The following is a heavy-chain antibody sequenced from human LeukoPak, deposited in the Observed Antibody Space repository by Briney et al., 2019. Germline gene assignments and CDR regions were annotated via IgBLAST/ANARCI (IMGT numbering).Heavy chain of an antibody. D-gene: IGHD6-19*01. Sequence: GGSLRLSCAASGFTFSIYGMHWVRQAPGKGLEGVAFIRYDGSNKYYADSVKGRFTISRDNSKNTLYLQMNSLRGEDTAVYYWAKDEGYSSGWYPDYWGQGTLVTVSS. CDR1: GFTFSIYG. CDR3: AKDEGYSSGWYPDY. J-gene: IGHJ4*02. V-gene: IGHV3-30*02. CDR2: IRYDGSNK.